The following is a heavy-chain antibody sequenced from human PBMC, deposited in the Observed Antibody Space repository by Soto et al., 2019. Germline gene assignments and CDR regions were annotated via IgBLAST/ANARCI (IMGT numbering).Heavy chain of an antibody. V-gene: IGHV3-23*01. D-gene: IGHD3-9*01. CDR3: AKTSNTPTHYDILTGYPTYFDY. J-gene: IGHJ4*02. CDR1: GFTFSSYA. Sequence: GGSLRLSCAASGFTFSSYAMSWVRQAPGKGLEWVSAISGSGGSTYYADSVKGRFTISRDNSKNTLYLQMNSLRAEDTAVYYCAKTSNTPTHYDILTGYPTYFDYWGQGTLVTVSS. CDR2: ISGSGGST.